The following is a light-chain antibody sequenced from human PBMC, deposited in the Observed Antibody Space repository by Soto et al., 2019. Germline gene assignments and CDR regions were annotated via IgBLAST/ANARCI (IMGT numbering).Light chain of an antibody. Sequence: EIVLTQSPGTLSLSPGERATLSCRASQSVTSRYLAWYQQKPGQAPRLLFFGASIRDTGIPDRFSGSGSGTDFTLTISRLEPEDFAVYYCQQFGSQQYGTPLALTFGQGTRLEIK. CDR2: GAS. CDR3: QQFGSQQYGTPLALT. J-gene: IGKJ5*01. CDR1: QSVTSRY. V-gene: IGKV3-20*01.